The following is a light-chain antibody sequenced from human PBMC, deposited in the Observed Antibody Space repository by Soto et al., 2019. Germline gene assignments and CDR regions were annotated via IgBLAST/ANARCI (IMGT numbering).Light chain of an antibody. CDR3: QQRGDWPPIT. J-gene: IGKJ5*01. Sequence: EIVKPQSPATLSVSPGERATLSCRASQSVGTKVAGYQQKPGQAPRLLLYGAATRATGIPARFSGSGSGTDFTLTISSLEPEDFAVYYCQQRGDWPPITFGQGTRLEIK. CDR1: QSVGTK. V-gene: IGKV3-15*01. CDR2: GAA.